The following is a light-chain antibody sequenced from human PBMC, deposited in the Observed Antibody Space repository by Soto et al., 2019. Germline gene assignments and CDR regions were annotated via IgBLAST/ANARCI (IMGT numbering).Light chain of an antibody. CDR1: QSVSSSN. V-gene: IGKV3-20*01. Sequence: EIVLTQSPGTLSLSPGERATLSCRASQSVSSSNLAWYQQKPGQAPRLLIYGASSRATGIPDRFSGSGSGTDFTLIISRLEPEDFAVYYCHQYGSSPLYTFGQGTKLEIK. J-gene: IGKJ2*01. CDR2: GAS. CDR3: HQYGSSPLYT.